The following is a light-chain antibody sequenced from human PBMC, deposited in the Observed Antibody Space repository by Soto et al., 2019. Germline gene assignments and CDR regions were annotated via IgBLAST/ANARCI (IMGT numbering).Light chain of an antibody. CDR2: KAS. V-gene: IGKV1-5*03. Sequence: DIQRTQSPSSLSASVGDRVTLACRASQSISSYLNWYQQKPGKAPKLLIYKASTLKSGVPSRFSGSGSGTEFTLTISSLQPDDFATYYCQHYNSYSEAFGQGTKVDIK. J-gene: IGKJ1*01. CDR1: QSISSY. CDR3: QHYNSYSEA.